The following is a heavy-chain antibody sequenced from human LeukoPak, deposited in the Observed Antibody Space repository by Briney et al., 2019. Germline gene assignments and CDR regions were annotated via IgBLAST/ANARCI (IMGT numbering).Heavy chain of an antibody. CDR1: GVSISSSSYY. Sequence: SETLSLTCNVSGVSISSSSYYWGWIRQPPGKGLEWIGSIYSSGSTYYNSSLKSRVTISIDTSKNQVSLKMSSVAAADTAVYYCAKSGGYGLIDYWGQGTLVTVSS. CDR3: AKSGGYGLIDY. V-gene: IGHV4-39*01. D-gene: IGHD6-25*01. J-gene: IGHJ4*01. CDR2: IYSSGST.